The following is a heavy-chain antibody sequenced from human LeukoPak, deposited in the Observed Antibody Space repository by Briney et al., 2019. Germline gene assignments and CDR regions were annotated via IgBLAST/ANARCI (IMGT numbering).Heavy chain of an antibody. V-gene: IGHV5-51*01. J-gene: IGHJ3*02. CDR2: IYPGDSDT. D-gene: IGHD1-1*01. CDR3: ARVQLERRDAFDI. Sequence: GESLKISCKGSGYSFTSYWIGWVRQMPAKGLEWMGIIYPGDSDTRYSPSFQGQVTISADKSISTAYLQWSSLKASDTAMYYCARVQLERRDAFDIWGQGTMVTVSS. CDR1: GYSFTSYW.